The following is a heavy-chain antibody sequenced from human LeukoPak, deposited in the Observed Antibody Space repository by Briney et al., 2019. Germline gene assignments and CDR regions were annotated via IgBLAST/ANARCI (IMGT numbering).Heavy chain of an antibody. CDR2: INDSGDT. CDR1: GGSFSGYY. CDR3: ARETSTWNSFEY. J-gene: IGHJ4*02. D-gene: IGHD1/OR15-1a*01. V-gene: IGHV4-34*01. Sequence: SETLPLTCAVYGGSFSGYYWSWIRQSPGRGLEWIGQINDSGDTDYNPSPKSRVTISIDTSKKQFSLRLRSVTAADTALYYCARETSTWNSFEYWGQGTAVTVSS.